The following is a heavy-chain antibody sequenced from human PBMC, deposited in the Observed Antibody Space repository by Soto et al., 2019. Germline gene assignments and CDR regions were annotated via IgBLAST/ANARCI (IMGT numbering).Heavy chain of an antibody. CDR1: GYSFTNYW. CDR2: IYPGDSDT. D-gene: IGHD2-8*01. Sequence: GESLKISCKGSGYSFTNYWIAWVRQMPGKGLEWMGIIYPGDSDTRYSPSFQGQVTISADKSISTASLQRSSLEASDTAMYYCARLMLFTTAGGESVRYFHYWGKGPLVTVSS. J-gene: IGHJ4*02. CDR3: ARLMLFTTAGGESVRYFHY. V-gene: IGHV5-51*01.